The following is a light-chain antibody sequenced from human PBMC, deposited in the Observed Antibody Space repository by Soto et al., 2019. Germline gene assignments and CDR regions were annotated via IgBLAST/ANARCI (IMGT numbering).Light chain of an antibody. CDR3: QQYGSSRT. CDR2: GAS. Sequence: EIVFTQSPGTLSLSPGERATLSCRASQSVSSSYLALYQQKPGQAPRLLIYGASSRATGIPDRFSGSGSGTDFTLTISRLEPEDFAVYYCQQYGSSRTFGQGTKVDIK. CDR1: QSVSSSY. J-gene: IGKJ1*01. V-gene: IGKV3-20*01.